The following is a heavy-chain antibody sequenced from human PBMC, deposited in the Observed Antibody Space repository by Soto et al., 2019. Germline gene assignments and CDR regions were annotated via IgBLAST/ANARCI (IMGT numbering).Heavy chain of an antibody. CDR1: GFSFSSFA. D-gene: IGHD4-17*01. Sequence: EVQLLESGGGLVQPGGSLRLSCRASGFSFSSFAMTWVRQAPGKGLEWVSSIGGSGIITYYTDSVKGRFTISRDNSGNTLFRHMNSLRADDTAVYYWAKDPDGDYVGAFDSWGQGTLVTVSS. CDR3: AKDPDGDYVGAFDS. CDR2: IGGSGIIT. V-gene: IGHV3-23*01. J-gene: IGHJ4*02.